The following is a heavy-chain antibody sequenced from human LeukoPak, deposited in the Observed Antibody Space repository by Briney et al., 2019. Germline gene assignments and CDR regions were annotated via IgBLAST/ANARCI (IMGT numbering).Heavy chain of an antibody. CDR3: ARDADSSSWYRIY. D-gene: IGHD6-13*01. J-gene: IGHJ4*02. V-gene: IGHV4-38-2*02. CDR2: IYHSGST. CDR1: GYSISSGYY. Sequence: KTSETLSLTCTVSGYSISSGYYWGWIRQPPGKGLEWIGSIYHSGSTYYNPSLKSRVTISVDTSKNQFSLKLNSVTAADTAVYYCARDADSSSWYRIYWGQGTLVTVSS.